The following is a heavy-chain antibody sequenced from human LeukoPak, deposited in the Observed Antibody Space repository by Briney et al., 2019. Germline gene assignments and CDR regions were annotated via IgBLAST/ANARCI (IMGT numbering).Heavy chain of an antibody. J-gene: IGHJ4*02. V-gene: IGHV3-48*02. CDR3: ARDRGGLKGYFDY. CDR1: GFTLSSYS. Sequence: PGGSLRLSCAASGFTLSSYSMNWVRQAPGKGLEWISYISVSSNSISYADSVKGRFTISRDNAKNSLFLQMNSLRDEDTAVYYCARDRGGLKGYFDYWGQGTLVTVSS. CDR2: ISVSSNSI. D-gene: IGHD3-16*01.